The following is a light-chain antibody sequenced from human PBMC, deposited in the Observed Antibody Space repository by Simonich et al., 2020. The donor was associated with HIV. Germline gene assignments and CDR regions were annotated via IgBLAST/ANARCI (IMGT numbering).Light chain of an antibody. CDR3: QQRSNWPRT. V-gene: IGKV3-11*01. J-gene: IGKJ1*01. CDR1: QSVSSN. CDR2: DAS. Sequence: EIVMTQSPATLSVSPGERATLSCRASQSVSSNLVWYQQKPGQAPRLLISDASNRATGIPARFSGSGSGTDFTLTISSLEPEDFAVYYCQQRSNWPRTFGQGTKVEIK.